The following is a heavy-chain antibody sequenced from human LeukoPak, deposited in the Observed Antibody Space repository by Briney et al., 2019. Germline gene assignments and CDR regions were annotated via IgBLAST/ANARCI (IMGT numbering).Heavy chain of an antibody. Sequence: GGSLRLSCAASGFTFDDYGMTWVRQAPGKGLEWVSGINWNGGSTGYADSVKGRFTIPRDNAKNSLYLQMNGLRAEDTALYYCARQYCSDTRCYSYYYYYYMDVWGKGTTVTVSS. V-gene: IGHV3-20*04. CDR1: GFTFDDYG. CDR3: ARQYCSDTRCYSYYYYYYMDV. D-gene: IGHD2-2*01. J-gene: IGHJ6*03. CDR2: INWNGGST.